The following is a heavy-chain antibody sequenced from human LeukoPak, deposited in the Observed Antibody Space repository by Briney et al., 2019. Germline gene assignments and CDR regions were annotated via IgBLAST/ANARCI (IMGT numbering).Heavy chain of an antibody. CDR1: GFTFSSYA. Sequence: GGSLRLSCAASGFTFSSYAMRWVGQAPGKGLQWVSAISSSGGSTYYADSVKGRFTISRDNSKNTLDLQMNSLRAEDTAVYYCAKDHSWFDPWGQGTLVTVSS. CDR2: ISSSGGST. CDR3: AKDHSWFDP. V-gene: IGHV3-23*01. J-gene: IGHJ5*02.